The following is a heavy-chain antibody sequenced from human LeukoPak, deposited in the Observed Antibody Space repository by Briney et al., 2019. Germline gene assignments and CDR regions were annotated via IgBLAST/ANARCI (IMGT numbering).Heavy chain of an antibody. Sequence: SSETLSLTCTVSGYTISNAYYWGWIRQTPGKGPEWIASMYHSGSTYYNPSLKSRVTISVDTSKNQVFLKMNSATAADTAVYYCTRVVSFCSGGNCYPAYFDTWGQGIPVTVSS. CDR2: MYHSGST. D-gene: IGHD2-15*01. CDR3: TRVVSFCSGGNCYPAYFDT. V-gene: IGHV4-38-2*02. CDR1: GYTISNAYY. J-gene: IGHJ4*02.